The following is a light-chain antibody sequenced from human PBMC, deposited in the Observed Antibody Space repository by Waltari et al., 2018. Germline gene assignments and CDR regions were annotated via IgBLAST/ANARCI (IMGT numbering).Light chain of an antibody. V-gene: IGKV3-15*01. Sequence: EIVMTQSPATLSVFPGERATLSCRASQSIRSNLAWYQHKPGQAPRLLIYGASTRATGIPARFSGSWSGTEFTLTISSLQSEDFAVYFCQHYDNWLGTFGQGTKVEIK. CDR1: QSIRSN. CDR3: QHYDNWLGT. CDR2: GAS. J-gene: IGKJ1*01.